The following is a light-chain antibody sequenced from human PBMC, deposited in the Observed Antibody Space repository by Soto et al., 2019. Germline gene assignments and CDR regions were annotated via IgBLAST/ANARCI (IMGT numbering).Light chain of an antibody. CDR1: SCDVGGYNY. J-gene: IGLJ1*01. CDR3: SSYAGSNVV. Sequence: QSVLTQPPSASGSPGQSVTISCTGTSCDVGGYNYVSWYQQHPGKAPKLMIYEVSKRPSGVPDRFSGSKSGNTASLTVSGLQAEDEADYYCSSYAGSNVVFGTGTKVTVL. CDR2: EVS. V-gene: IGLV2-8*01.